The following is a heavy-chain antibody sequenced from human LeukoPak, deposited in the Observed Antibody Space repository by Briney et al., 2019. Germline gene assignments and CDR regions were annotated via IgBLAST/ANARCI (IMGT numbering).Heavy chain of an antibody. D-gene: IGHD6-19*01. J-gene: IGHJ4*02. CDR2: ISGSGGST. Sequence: GGSLRLSCAASGFTFSNYAMSWVRRAPGKGLEWVSTISGSGGSTYYVDSVKGRFTISRDNSRNTLDIEMNSLRPEDTAVYYCAKTSQYSSGWFDYWGQGTLVTVSS. CDR1: GFTFSNYA. V-gene: IGHV3-23*01. CDR3: AKTSQYSSGWFDY.